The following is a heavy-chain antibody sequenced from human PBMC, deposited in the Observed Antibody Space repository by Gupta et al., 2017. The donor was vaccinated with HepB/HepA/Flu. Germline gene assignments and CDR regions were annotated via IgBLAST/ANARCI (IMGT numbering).Heavy chain of an antibody. CDR1: GYTLTELS. J-gene: IGHJ3*02. D-gene: IGHD3-9*01. V-gene: IGHV1-24*01. Sequence: QVQLVQSGAEVKKPGASVKVSCKVSGYTLTELSMHWVRQAPGKGLEWMGGFDPEDGETIYAQKFQGRVTMTEDTSTDTAYMELSSLRSEDTAVYYCATITIYNDILTGYPRGGAFDIWGQGTMVTVSS. CDR3: ATITIYNDILTGYPRGGAFDI. CDR2: FDPEDGET.